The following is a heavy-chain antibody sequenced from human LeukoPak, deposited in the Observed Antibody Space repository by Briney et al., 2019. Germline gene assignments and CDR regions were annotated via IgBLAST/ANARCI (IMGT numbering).Heavy chain of an antibody. CDR3: ASGVGYYGSGSLNWFDP. Sequence: SETLSLTCTVSGGSISSGDYYWSWIRQPPGKGLEWIGYIYYSGSTYYNPSLKSRVTISVDTSKNQFSLKLSSVTAADTAAYYCASGVGYYGSGSLNWFDPWGQGTLVTVSS. J-gene: IGHJ5*02. V-gene: IGHV4-30-4*01. D-gene: IGHD3-10*01. CDR2: IYYSGST. CDR1: GGSISSGDYY.